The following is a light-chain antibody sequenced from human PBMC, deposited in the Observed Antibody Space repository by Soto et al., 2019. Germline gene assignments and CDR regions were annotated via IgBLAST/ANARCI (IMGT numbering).Light chain of an antibody. Sequence: EIVLTQSPGTLSLSPGERATLSCRASQSVSSSYLAWYQQKPGQAPRLLIYGASSRATGIPDRFSGSGSGTDFPLTISRLEPEDFAVYYCQQYGSSPVTFGQGPNVEIK. CDR1: QSVSSSY. J-gene: IGKJ1*01. CDR3: QQYGSSPVT. CDR2: GAS. V-gene: IGKV3-20*01.